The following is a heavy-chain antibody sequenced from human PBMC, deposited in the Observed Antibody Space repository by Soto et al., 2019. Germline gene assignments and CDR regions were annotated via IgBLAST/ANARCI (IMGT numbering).Heavy chain of an antibody. CDR1: GGTFSSYA. Sequence: GASVKVSCKASGGTFSSYAISWVRQAPGQGLEWMGGIIPIFGTANYAQKFQGRVTITADESTSTAYMELSSLRSEDTAVYYCASIDTAMVDYWGQGTLVTVSS. CDR3: ASIDTAMVDY. V-gene: IGHV1-69*13. J-gene: IGHJ4*02. D-gene: IGHD5-18*01. CDR2: IIPIFGTA.